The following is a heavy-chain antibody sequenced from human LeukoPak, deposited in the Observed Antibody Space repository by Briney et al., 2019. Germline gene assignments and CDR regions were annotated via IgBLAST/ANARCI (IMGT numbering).Heavy chain of an antibody. CDR1: GGSFSGYY. D-gene: IGHD3-10*01. CDR3: AREVWFGEFNWFDP. CDR2: INHSGST. Sequence: SETLSLTCAVYGGSFSGYYWSWIRQPPGKGLEWIGEINHSGSTNYNPSLKSRVTISVDKSKNQFSLKLSSVTAADTAVYYCAREVWFGEFNWFDPWGQGTLVTVSS. V-gene: IGHV4-34*01. J-gene: IGHJ5*02.